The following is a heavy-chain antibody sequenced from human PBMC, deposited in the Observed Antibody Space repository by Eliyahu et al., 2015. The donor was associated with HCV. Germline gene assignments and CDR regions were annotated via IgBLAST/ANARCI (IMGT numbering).Heavy chain of an antibody. D-gene: IGHD4-23*01. V-gene: IGHV1-2*04. J-gene: IGHJ3*02. CDR3: ARGEMDYGGPGAFDI. Sequence: QVQLVQSGAEVKKPGASVKVSCKASGYTFTGYYMHWVRQAPGQGLEWMGWINPNSGGTNYAQKFQGWVTMTRDTSISTAYMELSRLRSDDTAVYYCARGEMDYGGPGAFDIWGQGTMVTVSS. CDR2: INPNSGGT. CDR1: GYTFTGYY.